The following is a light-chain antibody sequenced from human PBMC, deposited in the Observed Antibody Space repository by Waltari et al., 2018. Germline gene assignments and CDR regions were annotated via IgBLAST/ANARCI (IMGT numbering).Light chain of an antibody. J-gene: IGLJ3*02. V-gene: IGLV3-1*01. CDR1: KLGDKY. CDR2: QDN. Sequence: SYELTQPPSVSVSPGQTASITCSGDKLGDKYVCWYRQRPGQSPVLVIYQDNRRPSGLPERFSASNSGNTATLIISGTQAMDEADYYCQAWDNAIALFGGGTKLTVL. CDR3: QAWDNAIAL.